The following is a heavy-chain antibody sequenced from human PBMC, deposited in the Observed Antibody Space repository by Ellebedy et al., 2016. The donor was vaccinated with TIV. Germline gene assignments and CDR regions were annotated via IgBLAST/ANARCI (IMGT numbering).Heavy chain of an antibody. Sequence: GGSLRLSXVASGFTFSKYAMTWVRQAPGKGLEWVSGIRSGGESTYYADSVKGRFTISRDNSKSTLFLQMNSLRVEDTAVYFCEKDMSVGLYAFDMWGQGTMVTVSS. CDR1: GFTFSKYA. V-gene: IGHV3-23*01. D-gene: IGHD3-10*02. J-gene: IGHJ3*02. CDR3: EKDMSVGLYAFDM. CDR2: IRSGGEST.